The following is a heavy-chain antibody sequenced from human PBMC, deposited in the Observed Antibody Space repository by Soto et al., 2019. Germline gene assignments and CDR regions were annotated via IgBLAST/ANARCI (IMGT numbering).Heavy chain of an antibody. Sequence: QLQLQESGSGLVKPSQTLSLTCAVSGGSISSGGYSWSWIRQPPGKGLEWIGYIYHSGSIYYNPSPXSXXTRSLGRSKNQFSLKPSPVTAAAPAVHSCARVPDYWGQGTLVTVSS. J-gene: IGHJ4*02. CDR3: ARVPDY. V-gene: IGHV4-30-2*01. CDR2: IYHSGSI. CDR1: GGSISSGGYS.